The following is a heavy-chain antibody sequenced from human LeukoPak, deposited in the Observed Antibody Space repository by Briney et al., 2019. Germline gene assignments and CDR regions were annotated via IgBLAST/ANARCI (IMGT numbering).Heavy chain of an antibody. CDR3: VSSSSGWFFFDR. D-gene: IGHD6-19*01. Sequence: GESLKISCKGSGYSFTRYWIGWVRQMPGKGLEWMGIIYPDDSDTRYRPSFQGQVTISADKSISTAYLQWSSLKASDTAMYYCVSSSSGWFFFDRWGQGTLVTVSS. CDR1: GYSFTRYW. V-gene: IGHV5-51*01. J-gene: IGHJ4*02. CDR2: IYPDDSDT.